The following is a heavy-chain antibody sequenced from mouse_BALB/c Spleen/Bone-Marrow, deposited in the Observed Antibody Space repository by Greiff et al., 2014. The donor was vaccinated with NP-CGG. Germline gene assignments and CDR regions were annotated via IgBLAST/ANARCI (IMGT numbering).Heavy chain of an antibody. D-gene: IGHD1-1*01. J-gene: IGHJ4*01. V-gene: IGHV5-4*02. CDR2: ISNGGTYT. CDR1: GFTFSDFY. Sequence: DVHLEQSGGGLVKPGGSLKLSCAASGFTFSDFYMFWFRQTPEKRLEWVATISNGGTYTYYPDSVKGRFTISRDNAKNNLYLQMSSLKPENTAMYYCAISVKREGPLDYWGQGTTATVTS. CDR3: AISVKREGPLDY.